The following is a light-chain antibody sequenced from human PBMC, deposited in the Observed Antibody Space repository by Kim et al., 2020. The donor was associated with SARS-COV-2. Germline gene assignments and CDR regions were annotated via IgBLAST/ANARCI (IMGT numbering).Light chain of an antibody. V-gene: IGKV1-12*01. CDR1: EEINNG. CDR2: AAT. J-gene: IGKJ1*01. CDR3: QQANSFPRT. Sequence: VGDRVSITCRASEEINNGLAWYQQRPGKAPRLLMFAATSLQSGVPSRFSGSASGTNFTLTITSLQPEDFATYYCQQANSFPRTFGQGTKVDIK.